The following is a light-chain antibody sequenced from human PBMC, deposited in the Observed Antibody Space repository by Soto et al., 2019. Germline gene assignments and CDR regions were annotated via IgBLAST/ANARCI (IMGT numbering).Light chain of an antibody. CDR3: CSYAGSYTFYV. CDR2: DVS. J-gene: IGLJ1*01. CDR1: SSDVGGYNY. V-gene: IGLV2-11*02. Sequence: QSALTQRRSGSGSPGQSVTISCTGTSSDVGGYNYVSWYQQHPGKAPKRMIYDVSKRPSGVPDRFSGSKSGNTASLPISGLQAEDEADYYCCSYAGSYTFYVFGTGTQVTV.